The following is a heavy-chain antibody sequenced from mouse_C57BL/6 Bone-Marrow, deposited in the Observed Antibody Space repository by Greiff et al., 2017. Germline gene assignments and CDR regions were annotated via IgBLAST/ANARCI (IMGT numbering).Heavy chain of an antibody. Sequence: QVQLQQPGAELVKSGASVKLSCKASGYTFTSYWMHWVKQRPGQGLEWIGMIHPNSGSTNYNEKFKSKATLTVDKSSSTAYMQLSSLTSEDSAVYYCARGNYTGYAMDYWGQGTSVTVSS. CDR3: ARGNYTGYAMDY. CDR1: GYTFTSYW. J-gene: IGHJ4*01. CDR2: IHPNSGST. D-gene: IGHD1-1*01. V-gene: IGHV1-64*01.